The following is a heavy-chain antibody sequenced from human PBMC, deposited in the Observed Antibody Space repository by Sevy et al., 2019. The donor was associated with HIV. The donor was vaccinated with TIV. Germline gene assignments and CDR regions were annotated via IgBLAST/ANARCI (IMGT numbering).Heavy chain of an antibody. CDR1: GFTFDDYA. D-gene: IGHD6-13*01. CDR2: ISWNSGSI. J-gene: IGHJ6*02. Sequence: GGSLRLSCAASGFTFDDYAMHWVRQAPGKGLEWVSGISWNSGSIGYVDSVKGRFTISRDNAKNSLYLQMNSLRAEDTALYYCAKGGYSSSWVLYYGMDVWGQGTTVTVSS. CDR3: AKGGYSSSWVLYYGMDV. V-gene: IGHV3-9*01.